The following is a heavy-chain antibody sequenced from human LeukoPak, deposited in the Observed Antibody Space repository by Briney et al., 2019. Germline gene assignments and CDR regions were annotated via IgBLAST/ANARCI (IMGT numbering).Heavy chain of an antibody. D-gene: IGHD3-22*01. CDR2: ISGSGGST. V-gene: IGHV3-23*01. J-gene: IGHJ6*03. Sequence: GGSLRLSCAASGFTFTNYAMDWVRQAPGKGLEWVSAISGSGGSTYYADSVKGRFTISGDTSKNTLDLQMNGLRAEDTAVYYCAKGSGDSTGYYYAYYYYYMDVWGKGTTVTVSS. CDR3: AKGSGDSTGYYYAYYYYYMDV. CDR1: GFTFTNYA.